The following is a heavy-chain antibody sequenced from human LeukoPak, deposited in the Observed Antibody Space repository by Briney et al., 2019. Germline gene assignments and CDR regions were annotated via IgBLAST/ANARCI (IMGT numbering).Heavy chain of an antibody. V-gene: IGHV3-48*03. CDR2: ISRGGFTI. Sequence: GGSLRLSCAASGFTFSDYEMNWVRQAPGKGLDWVSHISRGGFTIYYADSVKGRFTISRDNVRISLHLQMNSLRAEDTAVYYCARCTASCYANAFDVWGQGTLLTVSS. J-gene: IGHJ3*01. D-gene: IGHD2-2*01. CDR1: GFTFSDYE. CDR3: ARCTASCYANAFDV.